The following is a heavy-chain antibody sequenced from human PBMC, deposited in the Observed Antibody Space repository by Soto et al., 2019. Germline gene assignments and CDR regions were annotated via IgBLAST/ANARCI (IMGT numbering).Heavy chain of an antibody. CDR2: IYYRGST. CDR1: GGSVSSGTYY. CDR3: SRGLDYVGFDY. D-gene: IGHD4-17*01. Sequence: QVQLQESGPGLAKPSETLSLTCTVSGGSVSSGTYYWSWIRQPPGKGLEWIGYIYYRGSTNYNPSLKSRVTISLDTSRNYFSLKLSSVTAADTAVYYCSRGLDYVGFDYWGQGTLVAVSS. J-gene: IGHJ4*02. V-gene: IGHV4-61*03.